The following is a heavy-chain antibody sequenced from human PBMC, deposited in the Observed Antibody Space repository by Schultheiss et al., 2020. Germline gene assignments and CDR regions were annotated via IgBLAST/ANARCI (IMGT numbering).Heavy chain of an antibody. CDR1: GYTFTSYG. V-gene: IGHV1-8*02. Sequence: ASVKVSCKASGYTFTSYGISWVRQAPGQGLEWMGWMNPNSGNTGYAQKFQGRVTMTRNTSISTAYMELSSLRSEDTAVYYCARAGWAVAGQADAFDIWGQGTMVSV. CDR2: MNPNSGNT. CDR3: ARAGWAVAGQADAFDI. D-gene: IGHD6-19*01. J-gene: IGHJ3*02.